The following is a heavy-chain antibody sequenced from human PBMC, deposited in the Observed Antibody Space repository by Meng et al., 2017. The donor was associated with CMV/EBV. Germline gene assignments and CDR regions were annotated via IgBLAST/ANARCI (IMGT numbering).Heavy chain of an antibody. V-gene: IGHV4-30-4*08. D-gene: IGHD2-21*02. CDR2: IYYIGST. Sequence: GPSQDLVKPSQTLPLSCTVSGCSISSGDYYWSWIRQPPGKGLGWIGYIYYIGSTYYNPSLKSRVTISVDTSKNQFSLKLSSVTAADTAVYYCAREGDNPFDYWGQGTLVTVSS. CDR1: GCSISSGDYY. J-gene: IGHJ4*02. CDR3: AREGDNPFDY.